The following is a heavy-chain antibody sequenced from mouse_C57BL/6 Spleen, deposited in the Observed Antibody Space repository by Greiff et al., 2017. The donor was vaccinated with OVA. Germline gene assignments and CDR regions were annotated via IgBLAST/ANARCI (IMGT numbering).Heavy chain of an antibody. V-gene: IGHV1-26*01. J-gene: IGHJ2*01. D-gene: IGHD1-1*01. CDR3: ARSYYGKGDY. Sequence: EVKLQQSGPELVKPGASVKISCKASGYTFTDYYMNWVKQSHGKSLEWIGDINPNNGGTSYNQKFKGKATLTVDKSSSTAYMELRSLTSEDSAVYYCARSYYGKGDYWGQGTTLTVSS. CDR1: GYTFTDYY. CDR2: INPNNGGT.